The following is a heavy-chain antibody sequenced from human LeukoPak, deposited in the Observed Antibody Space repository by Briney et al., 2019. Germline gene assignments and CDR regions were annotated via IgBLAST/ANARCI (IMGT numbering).Heavy chain of an antibody. CDR3: ARDLREYYDRSGSADY. V-gene: IGHV1-18*01. CDR1: GYTFTSYG. Sequence: GASVKVSCKASGYTFTSYGISWVRQAPGQGLEWMGWISAYNGNTNYAQKLQGRVTMTTDTSTSTAYMELRSLRSDDTAVYYCARDLREYYDRSGSADYWGQGTLVTVSS. D-gene: IGHD3-22*01. J-gene: IGHJ4*02. CDR2: ISAYNGNT.